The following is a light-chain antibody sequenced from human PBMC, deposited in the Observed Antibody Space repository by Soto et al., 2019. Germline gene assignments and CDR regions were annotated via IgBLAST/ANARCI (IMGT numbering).Light chain of an antibody. CDR2: DAY. CDR1: QSIRSNF. V-gene: IGKV3-20*01. Sequence: EIVLTQSPGTLSLSPGDTATLSCRASQSIRSNFLTWYHHKTGQAPRLLIHDAYSRATGIPDRFSGSGSDRDFTLTISRLEPEDFAVYYCQQYAGSPRTFGQGTKVDIK. J-gene: IGKJ2*01. CDR3: QQYAGSPRT.